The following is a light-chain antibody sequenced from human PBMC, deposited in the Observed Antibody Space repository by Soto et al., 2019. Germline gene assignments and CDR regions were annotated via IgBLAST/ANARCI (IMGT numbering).Light chain of an antibody. CDR3: AAWDDSLRGRV. CDR1: SSNIGSNP. J-gene: IGLJ2*01. Sequence: QSVLTQPPSASGTPGQRVTISCSGSSSNIGSNPVSWYQQLPGTALKSLIYSDNQRPSGVPDRISGSRSGTSASLAISGLQSEDEAEYYCAAWDDSLRGRVFGGGTKLTVL. CDR2: SDN. V-gene: IGLV1-44*01.